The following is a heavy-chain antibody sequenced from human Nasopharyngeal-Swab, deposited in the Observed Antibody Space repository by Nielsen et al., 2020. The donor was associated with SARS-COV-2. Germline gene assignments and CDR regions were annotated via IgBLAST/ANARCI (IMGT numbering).Heavy chain of an antibody. Sequence: GESLKISCAASGFTFSNYATTWVRQAPGKGLEWVSYISGGGTTYYADSVKGRFTVSRDNSRNTLYLQVNSLSVEDTAVYYCAKARGGTYNYYFDYWGQGTLVTVSS. CDR3: AKARGGTYNYYFDY. CDR2: ISGGGTT. J-gene: IGHJ4*02. D-gene: IGHD1-1*01. V-gene: IGHV3-23*01. CDR1: GFTFSNYA.